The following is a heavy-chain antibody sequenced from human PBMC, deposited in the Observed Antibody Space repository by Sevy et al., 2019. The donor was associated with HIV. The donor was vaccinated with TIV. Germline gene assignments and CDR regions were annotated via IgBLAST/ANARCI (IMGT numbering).Heavy chain of an antibody. CDR2: IKREGSEK. V-gene: IGHV3-7*03. CDR3: ARDCSSTSCLWGLDV. D-gene: IGHD2-2*01. CDR1: GFTFSNFW. Sequence: GGSLRLSCAASGFTFSNFWMSWVRQAPGKGLEWVANIKREGSEKYYMASVKGRFTISRDNAKKSMYLQMNSLRAEDTAIYFCARDCSSTSCLWGLDVWGQGTTVTVSS. J-gene: IGHJ6*02.